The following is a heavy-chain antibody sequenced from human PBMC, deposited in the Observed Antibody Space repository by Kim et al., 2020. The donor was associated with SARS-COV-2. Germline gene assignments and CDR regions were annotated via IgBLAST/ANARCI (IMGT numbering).Heavy chain of an antibody. V-gene: IGHV4-4*02. CDR1: GGSISSSNW. J-gene: IGHJ5*02. Sequence: SETLSLTCAVSGGSISSSNWWSWVRQPPGKGLEWIGEIYHSGSTNYNPSLKSRVTISVDKSKNQFSLKLSSVTAADTAVYYCARDLVKGGPDYGDYPEPWGQGTLVTVSS. D-gene: IGHD4-17*01. CDR3: ARDLVKGGPDYGDYPEP. CDR2: IYHSGST.